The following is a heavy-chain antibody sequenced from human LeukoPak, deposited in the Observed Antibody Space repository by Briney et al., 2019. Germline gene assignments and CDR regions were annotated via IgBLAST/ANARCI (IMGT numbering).Heavy chain of an antibody. CDR1: GGSISSYY. CDR3: ARVHRNSSSWTRNYSYYYMDV. Sequence: SETLSLPCTLSGGSISSYYWSWIRHPPGKALVWVGYIYYSGRTNYNPSLKSRVTISVDTSKNQFSLKVSSVTAADTGVYYCARVHRNSSSWTRNYSYYYMDVWGKETTVTVSS. V-gene: IGHV4-59*01. CDR2: IYYSGRT. J-gene: IGHJ6*03. D-gene: IGHD6-13*01.